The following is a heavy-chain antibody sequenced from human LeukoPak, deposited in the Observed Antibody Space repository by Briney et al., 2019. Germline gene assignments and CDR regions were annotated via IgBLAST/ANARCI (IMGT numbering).Heavy chain of an antibody. CDR1: GFTFSSYA. J-gene: IGHJ4*02. V-gene: IGHV3-23*01. CDR2: ISGGGDST. Sequence: GGSLRLSCAASGFTFSSYAMTWVRQIPGKGLEWIAVISGGGDSTDYADSMKGRFTISRDNSKNTLYLQMNSLRAEDTALYYCAKLGCTGTICYANYWGQGSMVTVSS. CDR3: AKLGCTGTICYANY. D-gene: IGHD2-2*01.